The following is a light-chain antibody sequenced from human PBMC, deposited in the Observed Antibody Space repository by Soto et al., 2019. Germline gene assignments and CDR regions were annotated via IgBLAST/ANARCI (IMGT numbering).Light chain of an antibody. Sequence: DTQMTQSPSTLPASVGDRVTITCRASQSLNIWLAWYQQKPGRAPQLLIYQASTLASGVPSRFSGSGSGSEFTLTISSLQPDDFATYYCQQYNDYWTFGQGTKVDIK. CDR1: QSLNIW. J-gene: IGKJ1*01. V-gene: IGKV1-5*03. CDR3: QQYNDYWT. CDR2: QAS.